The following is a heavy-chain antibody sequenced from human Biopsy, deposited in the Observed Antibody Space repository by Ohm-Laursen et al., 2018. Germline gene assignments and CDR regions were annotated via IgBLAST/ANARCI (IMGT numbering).Heavy chain of an antibody. CDR3: TTPFQYYDSWGGYPPFDH. V-gene: IGHV1-69*17. CDR1: GGTFSNYA. J-gene: IGHJ4*02. D-gene: IGHD3-3*01. CDR2: IIAVSGLV. Sequence: SSVKVSCKASGGTFSNYAISWVRQAPGEGLEWMGGIIAVSGLVNYAPKFQGRVSITADKSTTTANMELSNLKSEDTAVYYCTTPFQYYDSWGGYPPFDHWGQGTLVTVSS.